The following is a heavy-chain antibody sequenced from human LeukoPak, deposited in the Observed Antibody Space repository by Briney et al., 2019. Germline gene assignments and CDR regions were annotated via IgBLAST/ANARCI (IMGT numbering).Heavy chain of an antibody. D-gene: IGHD1-26*01. CDR3: ATGSYLYDAFDI. CDR1: GYTFSGYY. J-gene: IGHJ3*02. Sequence: ASVKVSCKASGYTFSGYYMLWVRQAPGQGLEWMGWINPNSGGTNFAQKFQGRVTMTRDTSISTAYMELSRLRLDDTAVYYCATGSYLYDAFDIWGQGTMVTVSS. CDR2: INPNSGGT. V-gene: IGHV1-2*02.